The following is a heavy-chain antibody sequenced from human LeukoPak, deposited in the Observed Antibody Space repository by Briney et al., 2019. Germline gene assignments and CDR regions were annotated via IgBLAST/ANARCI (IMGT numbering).Heavy chain of an antibody. J-gene: IGHJ3*02. CDR1: GFTFNNHD. Sequence: GRSLRLSCAASGFTFNNHDMNWVRQAPGKGLEWVSSISSSSNYKHYAHSVKGRFTISRDNTNNSLYLQMNSLRAEDTAVYYCAREPPGADAFDIWGQGTMVTVSS. D-gene: IGHD3-10*01. CDR2: ISSSSNYK. CDR3: AREPPGADAFDI. V-gene: IGHV3-21*01.